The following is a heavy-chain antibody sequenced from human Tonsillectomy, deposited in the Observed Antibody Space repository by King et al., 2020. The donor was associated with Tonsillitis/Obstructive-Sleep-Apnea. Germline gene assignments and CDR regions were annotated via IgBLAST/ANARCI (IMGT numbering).Heavy chain of an antibody. V-gene: IGHV3-23*04. CDR2: VSGCGGCR. Sequence: QLVESGGALVQPGGSLRLSCSASGLTFNNYAMSWVRQAPGKGLDWVSTVSGCGGCRYYSESGGGRFTISRVNSENTLYLQMNSLRGEDTAVYYCAKDGCSGSSCFSPWFDYWGQGTLVTVSS. J-gene: IGHJ4*02. CDR3: AKDGCSGSSCFSPWFDY. D-gene: IGHD2-2*01. CDR1: GLTFNNYA.